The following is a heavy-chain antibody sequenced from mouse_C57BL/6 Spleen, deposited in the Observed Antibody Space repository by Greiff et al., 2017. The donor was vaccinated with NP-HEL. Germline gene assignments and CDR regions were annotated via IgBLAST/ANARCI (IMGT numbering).Heavy chain of an antibody. CDR2: IHPNSGST. CDR3: ARSRYYDYDNYYAMDY. CDR1: GYTFTSYW. D-gene: IGHD2-4*01. V-gene: IGHV1-64*01. J-gene: IGHJ4*01. Sequence: VQLQQPGAELVKPGASVKLSCKASGYTFTSYWMHWVKQRPGQGLEWIGMIHPNSGSTNYNEKFKSKATLTVDKSSSTAYMQLSSLTSEDSAVYYCARSRYYDYDNYYAMDYWGQGTSVTVSS.